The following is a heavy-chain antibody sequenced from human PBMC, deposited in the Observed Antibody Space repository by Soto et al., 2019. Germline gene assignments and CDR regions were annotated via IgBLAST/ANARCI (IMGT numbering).Heavy chain of an antibody. V-gene: IGHV3-23*01. Sequence: PGGSLRLSCAASGFTFSSYAMTWVRQAPGKGLGWVSAISAGGGSAYYADSVKGLFTISRDNSKNTLYLQMNSLGAEDTAVYYCAKVRSAWFFDYWGQGTLATVSS. CDR1: GFTFSSYA. D-gene: IGHD6-19*01. CDR2: ISAGGGSA. CDR3: AKVRSAWFFDY. J-gene: IGHJ4*02.